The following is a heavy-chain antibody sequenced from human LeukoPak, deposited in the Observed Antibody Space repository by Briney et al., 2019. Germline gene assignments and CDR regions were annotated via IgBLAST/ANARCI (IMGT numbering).Heavy chain of an antibody. Sequence: GGPLRLSCAASGFTFSSYWMSWVRQAPGKGLEWVANIKQDGSEKYYVDSVKGRFTISRDNAKNSLYLQMNSLRAEDTAVYYCAREGGDPYYDSSGYRPNWFDPWGQGTLVTVSS. J-gene: IGHJ5*02. D-gene: IGHD3-22*01. V-gene: IGHV3-7*01. CDR3: AREGGDPYYDSSGYRPNWFDP. CDR1: GFTFSSYW. CDR2: IKQDGSEK.